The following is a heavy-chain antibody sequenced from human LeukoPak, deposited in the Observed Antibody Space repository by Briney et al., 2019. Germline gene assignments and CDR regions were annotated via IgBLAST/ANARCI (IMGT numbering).Heavy chain of an antibody. J-gene: IGHJ3*02. Sequence: KPSGTLSLTCAVSGGSISSSNWWSWVRQPPGKGLEWIGEIYHSGSTNYNPSLKSRVTISVDTSKNQFSLKLSSVTAADTAVYYCARHEVGSSWYAPIIGAFDIWGQGTMVTVSS. V-gene: IGHV4-4*02. CDR2: IYHSGST. D-gene: IGHD6-13*01. CDR1: GGSISSSNW. CDR3: ARHEVGSSWYAPIIGAFDI.